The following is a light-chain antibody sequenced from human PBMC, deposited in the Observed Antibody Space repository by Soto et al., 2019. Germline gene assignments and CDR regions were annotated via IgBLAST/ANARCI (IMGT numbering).Light chain of an antibody. Sequence: QSVLTQPPSASGSPGQSVTISCTGTSSDVGGYNYVSWYQQHPGKAPKLMIYEVSKRPSGVPDRFSGSKSGNTASLTVSGLEAGYEADYYCSSYAGRNNLGVFGTGTKLTVL. J-gene: IGLJ1*01. CDR3: SSYAGRNNLGV. CDR2: EVS. CDR1: SSDVGGYNY. V-gene: IGLV2-8*01.